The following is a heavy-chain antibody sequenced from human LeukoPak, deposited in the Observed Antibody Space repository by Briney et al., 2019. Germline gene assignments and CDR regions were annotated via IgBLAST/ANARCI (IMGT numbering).Heavy chain of an antibody. CDR3: ARDHGRATLNYYGMDV. V-gene: IGHV4-31*03. D-gene: IGHD1-26*01. J-gene: IGHJ6*02. Sequence: PSQTLSLTCTVSGGSISSGGYYWSWIRQHPGKGLEWIGYIYYSGSTYYNPSLKSRVTISVDTSKNQFSLKLSSVTAADTAVYYCARDHGRATLNYYGMDVWGQGTTVTVSS. CDR2: IYYSGST. CDR1: GGSISSGGYY.